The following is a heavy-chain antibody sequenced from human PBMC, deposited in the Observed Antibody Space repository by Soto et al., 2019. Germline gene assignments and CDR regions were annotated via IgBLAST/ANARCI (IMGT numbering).Heavy chain of an antibody. D-gene: IGHD5-18*01. J-gene: IGHJ4*02. V-gene: IGHV4-59*08. Sequence: SETLSLTCSVSGDSISNDHWSWVRQPPGRGLEWIGYLYSSGSTSSNPSLKSRLTMSLDTSKNQFSLNLSSVTAADTAVYYCARSGYSYGYVSDYWGQGTLVTVSS. CDR3: ARSGYSYGYVSDY. CDR1: GDSISNDH. CDR2: LYSSGST.